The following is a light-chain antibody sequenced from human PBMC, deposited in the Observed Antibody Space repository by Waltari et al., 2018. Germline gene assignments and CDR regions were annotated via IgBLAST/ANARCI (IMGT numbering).Light chain of an antibody. Sequence: EIVLTQSPATLSVSPGERATLSCWASQSIRSTLAWYQQKPGQAPRLLNYDASTRATGIPVRFRGSGSGTYFTLTISSLQSEDFAVYYCQQYTNWPLTFGGGTKVEI. V-gene: IGKV3D-15*01. CDR1: QSIRST. CDR2: DAS. J-gene: IGKJ4*01. CDR3: QQYTNWPLT.